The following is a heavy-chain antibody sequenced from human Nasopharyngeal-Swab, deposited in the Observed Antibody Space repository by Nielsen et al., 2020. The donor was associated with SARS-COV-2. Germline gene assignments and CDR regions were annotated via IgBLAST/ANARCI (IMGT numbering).Heavy chain of an antibody. CDR2: IYYSGST. CDR1: GGSISSSSYY. Sequence: GSLRLSCTVSGGSISSSSYYWGWTRQPPGKGLEWIGSIYYSGSTYYNPSLKSRVTISVDTSKNQFSLKLSSVTAADTAVYYCARLQSADCSSTSCPIDYYYYMDVWGKGTTVTVSS. J-gene: IGHJ6*03. D-gene: IGHD2-2*01. CDR3: ARLQSADCSSTSCPIDYYYYMDV. V-gene: IGHV4-39*01.